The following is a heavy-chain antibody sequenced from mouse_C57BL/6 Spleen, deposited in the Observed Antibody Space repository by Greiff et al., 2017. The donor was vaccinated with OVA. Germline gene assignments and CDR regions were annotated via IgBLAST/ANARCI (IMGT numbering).Heavy chain of an antibody. J-gene: IGHJ2*01. CDR1: GYTFTSYW. Sequence: QVQLQQPGAELVRPGSSVKMSCKASGYTFTSYWMHWVKQRPIQGLEWIGNIDPSDSETTYNQKFKDKATLTVDKSSSTAYMQLSSLTSEYVAVYYCAIGLSLRYFDYWGQGTTLTVSA. CDR3: AIGLSLRYFDY. D-gene: IGHD3-2*02. V-gene: IGHV1-52*01. CDR2: IDPSDSET.